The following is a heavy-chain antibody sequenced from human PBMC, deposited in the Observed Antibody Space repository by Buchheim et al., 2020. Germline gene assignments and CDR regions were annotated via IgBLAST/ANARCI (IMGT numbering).Heavy chain of an antibody. V-gene: IGHV3-74*02. D-gene: IGHD1-26*01. CDR2: INSDGSSK. CDR1: GFTFSSHC. CDR3: VGSGRRSNWYFEL. J-gene: IGHJ2*01. Sequence: EVQLVESGGGLVQPGGSLRLSCAASGFTFSSHCMHWVRQAPGKGLEWVSRINSDGSSKHYADSVKGRFTISRDNAKNTLYLQMNRQRAEDTAMYVCVGSGRRSNWYFELWGRGTL.